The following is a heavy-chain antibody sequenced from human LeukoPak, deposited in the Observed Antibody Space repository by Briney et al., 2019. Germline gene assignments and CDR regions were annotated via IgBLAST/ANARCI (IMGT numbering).Heavy chain of an antibody. J-gene: IGHJ6*03. Sequence: GGSLRLSCAASGFTFSSYSMNWVRQAPGKGLEWVSSISSSSSYIYYADSVKGRFTISRDNAKNSLYLQMNSLRAEDTAVYYCARGRKTGGWYSYYYMDVWGKGTTVTVSS. V-gene: IGHV3-21*01. CDR3: ARGRKTGGWYSYYYMDV. CDR2: ISSSSSYI. CDR1: GFTFSSYS. D-gene: IGHD6-19*01.